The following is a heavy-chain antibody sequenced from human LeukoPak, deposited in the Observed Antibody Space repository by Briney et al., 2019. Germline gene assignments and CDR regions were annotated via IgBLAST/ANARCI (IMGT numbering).Heavy chain of an antibody. J-gene: IGHJ4*02. CDR1: GFIFSDYV. V-gene: IGHV3-23*01. CDR3: AKAATGALFQVDY. Sequence: PGGSLRLSCAASGFIFSDYVMSWVRQAPGKGLEWVSGISNSGSSTYYVDSEKGRFTISRDNSKNLLYLQMNSLRAEDTALYYCAKAATGALFQVDYWGQGTLVTVSS. D-gene: IGHD7-27*01. CDR2: ISNSGSST.